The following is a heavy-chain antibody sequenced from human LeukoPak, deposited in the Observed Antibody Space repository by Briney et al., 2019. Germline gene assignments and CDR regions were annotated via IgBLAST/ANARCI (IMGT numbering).Heavy chain of an antibody. D-gene: IGHD2-15*01. CDR1: GITVSSNY. V-gene: IGHV3-66*01. CDR3: ARIVVVVDTNLDRQDCFDP. CDR2: IYSGDRT. Sequence: GGSLRLSCAASGITVSSNYMSWVRQAPGKGLEWVSFIYSGDRTYYADSVKGRFTISRDKSKNTLYLQMNSLRAEDTAVYYCARIVVVVDTNLDRQDCFDPWGQGTLVTVSS. J-gene: IGHJ5*02.